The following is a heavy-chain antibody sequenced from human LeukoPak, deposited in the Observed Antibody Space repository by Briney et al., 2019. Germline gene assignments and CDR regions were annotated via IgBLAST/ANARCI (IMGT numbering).Heavy chain of an antibody. CDR1: GGSISSYY. Sequence: PSETLSLTCTVSGGSISSYYWSWLRQPPGKGLEWTGYIYYSRSTNFNPSLKSRVTISVDTSKNQFSLKLSSVTAADTAVYYCARGGYCSGGSCYSLFYYYYGMDVWGQGTTVTVSS. CDR2: IYYSRST. CDR3: ARGGYCSGGSCYSLFYYYYGMDV. D-gene: IGHD2-15*01. V-gene: IGHV4-59*01. J-gene: IGHJ6*02.